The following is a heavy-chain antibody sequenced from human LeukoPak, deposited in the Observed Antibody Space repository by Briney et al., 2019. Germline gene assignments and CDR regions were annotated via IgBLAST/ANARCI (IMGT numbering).Heavy chain of an antibody. D-gene: IGHD6-19*01. CDR1: GGSFSGYY. J-gene: IGHJ3*02. CDR3: ARLLGRQWLAARVFDI. CDR2: INHSGST. V-gene: IGHV4-34*01. Sequence: PSETLSLTCAVYGGSFSGYYWSWIRQPPGKGLEWIGEINHSGSTNYNPSLKSRVTISVDTSKNQFSLKLSSVTAADTAVYYCARLLGRQWLAARVFDIWGQGTMVTVSS.